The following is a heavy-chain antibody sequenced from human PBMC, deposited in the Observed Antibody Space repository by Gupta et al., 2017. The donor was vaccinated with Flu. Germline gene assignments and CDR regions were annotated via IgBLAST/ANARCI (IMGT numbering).Heavy chain of an antibody. J-gene: IGHJ4*02. CDR1: GILFSNHY. CDR3: ATRAQHSSSEFDY. V-gene: IGHV3-23*04. CDR2: ISENGVAT. Sequence: DVDLVESGGGLVQPGGSHRLSCVASGILFSNHYMSWVRRAPGRGLEWISTISENGVATYYADSVRGRFTISRDNSKNTVSLQMTGLRADDTATYYCATRAQHSSSEFDYWGRGTRITVSS. D-gene: IGHD6-13*01.